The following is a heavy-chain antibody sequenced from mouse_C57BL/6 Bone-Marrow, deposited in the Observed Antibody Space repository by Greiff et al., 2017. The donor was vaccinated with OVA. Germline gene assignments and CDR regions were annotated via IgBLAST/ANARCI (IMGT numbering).Heavy chain of an antibody. D-gene: IGHD2-1*01. J-gene: IGHJ2*01. V-gene: IGHV1-61*01. CDR3: ARDYYGFDY. CDR1: GYTFTSYW. CDR2: IYPSDSET. Sequence: VKQSCKASGYTFTSYWMDWVKQRPGQGLEWIGNIYPSDSETHYNQKFKDKATLTVDKSSSTAYMQLSSLTSEDSAVYYCARDYYGFDYWGQGTTLTVSS.